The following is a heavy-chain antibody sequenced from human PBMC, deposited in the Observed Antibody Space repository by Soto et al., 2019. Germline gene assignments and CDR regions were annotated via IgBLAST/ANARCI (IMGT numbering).Heavy chain of an antibody. D-gene: IGHD3-9*01. CDR2: FDPEDGET. J-gene: IGHJ6*02. CDR3: ATTTGILTGYYRPPSYYSGMDV. CDR1: GYTLTELS. Sequence: ASVKVSCKVSGYTLTELSMHWVRQAPGKGLEWMGGFDPEDGETIYAQKFQGRVTMTEDTSTDTAYMELSSLRSEDTAVYYCATTTGILTGYYRPPSYYSGMDVWGQGTTVTVSS. V-gene: IGHV1-24*01.